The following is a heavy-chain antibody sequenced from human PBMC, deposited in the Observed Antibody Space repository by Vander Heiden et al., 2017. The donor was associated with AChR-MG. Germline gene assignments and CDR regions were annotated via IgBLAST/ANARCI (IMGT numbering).Heavy chain of an antibody. Sequence: QVQLVESGGGVVQPGRYRRLSCSASGFTFSSYGMHWVRQAPGKGLEWVAVISYDGSNKYYADSVKGRFTISRDNSKNTLYLQMNSLRAEDTAVYYCAKGIGLTDVYGMDVWGQGTTVTVSS. J-gene: IGHJ6*02. CDR3: AKGIGLTDVYGMDV. V-gene: IGHV3-30*18. D-gene: IGHD3-9*01. CDR1: GFTFSSYG. CDR2: ISYDGSNK.